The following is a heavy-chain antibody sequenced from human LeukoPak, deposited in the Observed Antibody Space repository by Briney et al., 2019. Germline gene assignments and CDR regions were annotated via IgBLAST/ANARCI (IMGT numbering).Heavy chain of an antibody. D-gene: IGHD6-19*01. V-gene: IGHV4-39*01. CDR2: IYYSGST. Sequence: SETLSLTCSVSGASISSSSYYWGWIRRPPGKGLEWIGTIYYSGSTYYNTSLKSRVTISVDTSKNQFSLKLSSVTAADTAVYYCARLETTGAGVAVAASFFFDYWGQGTLVTVSS. CDR3: ARLETTGAGVAVAASFFFDY. J-gene: IGHJ4*02. CDR1: GASISSSSYY.